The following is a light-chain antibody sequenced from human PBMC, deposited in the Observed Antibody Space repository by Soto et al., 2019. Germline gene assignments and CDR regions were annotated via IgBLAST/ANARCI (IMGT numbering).Light chain of an antibody. J-gene: IGKJ4*01. CDR3: QQYGIFTT. CDR2: GAS. CDR1: QSVGSSY. Sequence: EIVLTQSPGTLSLSPGERATLSCRASQSVGSSYLAWFQHKPGQAPRLLIYGASSRATGIPDRFSGSGSGTDFTLTISRLEPEDFAVYYCQQYGIFTTFGGGTKVEI. V-gene: IGKV3-20*01.